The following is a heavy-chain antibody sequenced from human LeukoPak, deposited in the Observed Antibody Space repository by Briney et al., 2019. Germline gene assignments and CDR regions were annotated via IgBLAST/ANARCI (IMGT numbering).Heavy chain of an antibody. J-gene: IGHJ6*02. CDR3: AKSSPYSSSWQLYYYHYYGMDV. Sequence: GRSLRLSCAASGFTFSSYGMHWVRQAPGKGLEWVAVIPYDGSNKYNADSVKGRFTISRDNSKNTLYLQMNSLRAEDTAVYYCAKSSPYSSSWQLYYYHYYGMDVWGQGTTVTVSS. CDR1: GFTFSSYG. CDR2: IPYDGSNK. V-gene: IGHV3-30*18. D-gene: IGHD6-13*01.